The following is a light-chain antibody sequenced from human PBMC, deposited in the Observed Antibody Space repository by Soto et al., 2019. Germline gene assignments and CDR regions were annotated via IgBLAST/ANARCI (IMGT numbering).Light chain of an antibody. CDR1: SSDVGGYNH. CDR3: CSYTTTTTPL. Sequence: QSALTQPASVSGSPGQSITISCTGTSSDVGGYNHVSWYQQHPGEAPKLIIYDVTIRPSGVSNRFSGSKSGNTASLTISGLQAEDEADYYCCSYTTTTTPLFGGGTQLTVL. J-gene: IGLJ2*01. V-gene: IGLV2-14*01. CDR2: DVT.